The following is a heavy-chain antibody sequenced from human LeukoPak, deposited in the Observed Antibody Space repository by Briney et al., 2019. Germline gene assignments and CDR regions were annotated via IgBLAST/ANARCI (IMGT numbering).Heavy chain of an antibody. CDR3: AGEPRQLAY. CDR1: GWSFSTYW. CDR2: INEVGSDT. V-gene: IGHV3-7*03. J-gene: IGHJ4*02. Sequence: GGSLRLSCAVSGWSFSTYWTSWVRQVPGKGLEWVSSINEVGSDTRYADSVRGRFTISRDNAKNSLYLQMNSLRVEDTATYYCAGEPRQLAYWGQGTLVTVSS. D-gene: IGHD6-6*01.